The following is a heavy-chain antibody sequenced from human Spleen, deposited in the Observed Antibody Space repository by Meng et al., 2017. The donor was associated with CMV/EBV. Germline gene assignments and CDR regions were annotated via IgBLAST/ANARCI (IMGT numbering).Heavy chain of an antibody. J-gene: IGHJ3*02. Sequence: ASVKVSCKASGYTFTGHYIHWVRQSPGQGLEWMGWISPSRGATNYAQKFEGRVTMTRDTSISTGYMELNRLTYDDTAVYNYARAATSGMVVTGHDAFDIWGQGTMVTVSS. D-gene: IGHD4/OR15-4a*01. CDR2: ISPSRGAT. CDR1: GYTFTGHY. CDR3: ARAATSGMVVTGHDAFDI. V-gene: IGHV1-2*02.